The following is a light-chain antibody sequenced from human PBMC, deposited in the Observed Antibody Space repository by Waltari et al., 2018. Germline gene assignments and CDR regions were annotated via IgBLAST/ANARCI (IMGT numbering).Light chain of an antibody. CDR3: QQFKSYPQT. CDR2: DAS. Sequence: AIQLTQSPSSLSASVGDRVTITCRASQGISSALAWYQQKPGKAPKLLIYDASSLESGVPSRFSGSGSGTDFTRTISSLQPEDSATYYCQQFKSYPQTFGQGTKLEIK. J-gene: IGKJ2*01. V-gene: IGKV1-13*02. CDR1: QGISSA.